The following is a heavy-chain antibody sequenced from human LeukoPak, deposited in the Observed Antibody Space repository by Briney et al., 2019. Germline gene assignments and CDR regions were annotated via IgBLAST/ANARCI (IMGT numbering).Heavy chain of an antibody. Sequence: GGSLRLSCAASGFTFRIYNMHWVRQAPGKGLEWVAVITYDGSNKYYSDSVRGRFTISRDNSKNKLYLQMNSLRAEDTAVYYCARSEPKDPGHDLWFGELGGDNYFDYWGQGTLVTVSS. J-gene: IGHJ4*02. CDR1: GFTFRIYN. CDR2: ITYDGSNK. V-gene: IGHV3-30*03. CDR3: ARSEPKDPGHDLWFGELGGDNYFDY. D-gene: IGHD3-10*01.